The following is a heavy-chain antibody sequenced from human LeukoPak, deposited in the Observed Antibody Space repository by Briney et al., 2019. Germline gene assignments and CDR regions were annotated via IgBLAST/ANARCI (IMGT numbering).Heavy chain of an antibody. V-gene: IGHV3-64*01. J-gene: IGHJ4*02. CDR3: ARDRSGELDY. CDR1: GFTFSSYA. Sequence: GGSLRLSCAASGFTFSSYAMSWVRQAPGKGLEYVSAISSNGGSTYYANSVKGRFTISRDNSKNTLYLQMGSLRAEDMAVYYCARDRSGELDYWGQGTLVTVSS. D-gene: IGHD1-26*01. CDR2: ISSNGGST.